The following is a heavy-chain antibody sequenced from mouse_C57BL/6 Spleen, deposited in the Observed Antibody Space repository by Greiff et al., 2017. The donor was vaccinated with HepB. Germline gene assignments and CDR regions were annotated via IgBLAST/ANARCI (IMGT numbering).Heavy chain of an antibody. J-gene: IGHJ1*03. CDR3: ARSKFIRGYWYFDV. Sequence: VKLMESGPGLVAPSQSLSITCTVSGFSLTSYAISWVRQPPGKGLEWLGVIWTGGGTNYNSALKSRLSISKDNSKSQVFLKMNSLQTDDTARYYCARSKFIRGYWYFDVWGTGTTVTVSS. CDR2: IWTGGGT. D-gene: IGHD1-1*01. CDR1: GFSLTSYA. V-gene: IGHV2-9-1*01.